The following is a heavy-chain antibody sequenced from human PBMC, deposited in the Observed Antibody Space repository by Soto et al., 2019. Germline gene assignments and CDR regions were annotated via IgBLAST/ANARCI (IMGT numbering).Heavy chain of an antibody. CDR3: AIPVGGYDWYYYYGIDV. V-gene: IGHV1-3*01. J-gene: IGHJ6*02. D-gene: IGHD5-12*01. Sequence: KGSGYTLRRYTMQWVGQAPGQRLEWMGWINAGNGNTKYSQKFQGRVTITRDTSASTAYMELSSLRSEDTAVYYCAIPVGGYDWYYYYGIDVWGQGSTVTFS. CDR2: INAGNGNT. CDR1: GYTLRRYT.